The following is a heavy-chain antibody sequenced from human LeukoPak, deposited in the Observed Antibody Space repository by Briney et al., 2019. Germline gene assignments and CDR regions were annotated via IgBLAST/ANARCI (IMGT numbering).Heavy chain of an antibody. CDR2: ISGSGGST. V-gene: IGHV3-23*01. J-gene: IGHJ6*03. CDR3: ARDYSSGWYGNMDV. D-gene: IGHD6-19*01. CDR1: GFTFSSYA. Sequence: PGGSLRLSCAASGFTFSSYAMSWVRQTPVKGLEWVSVISGSGGSTYYADSVKGRFTISRDNAKNSLYLQMNSLRAEDTAVYYCARDYSSGWYGNMDVWGKGTTVTVSS.